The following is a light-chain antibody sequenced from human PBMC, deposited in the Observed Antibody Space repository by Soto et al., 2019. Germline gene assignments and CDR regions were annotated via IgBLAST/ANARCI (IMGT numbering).Light chain of an antibody. CDR2: WAS. CDR3: QQYYSTPIT. Sequence: IVMTHSPYSRAFSLVYISTLNFKSIQMVLYTSNNKNYLAWYRQKPGQPPKLLIYWASTRESGVPDRFSGSGSGTDFTLTISSLQAEDVAVYYCQQYYSTPITFGQGTRLEIK. J-gene: IGKJ5*01. CDR1: QMVLYTSNNKNY. V-gene: IGKV4-1*01.